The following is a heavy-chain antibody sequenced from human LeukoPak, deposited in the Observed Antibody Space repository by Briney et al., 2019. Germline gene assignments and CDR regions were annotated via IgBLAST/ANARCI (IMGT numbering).Heavy chain of an antibody. CDR1: GGSISSYY. CDR2: IYYSGST. J-gene: IGHJ4*02. CDR3: ARDLGGSYGYYFDY. D-gene: IGHD1-26*01. V-gene: IGHV4-59*01. Sequence: SETLSLTCTVSGGSISSYYWSWIRQPPGKGLEWIGYIYYSGSTNYNPSLKSRVTISVDTSKNQFSLKLTPVTAADAAVYYCARDLGGSYGYYFDYWGQGTLVTVSS.